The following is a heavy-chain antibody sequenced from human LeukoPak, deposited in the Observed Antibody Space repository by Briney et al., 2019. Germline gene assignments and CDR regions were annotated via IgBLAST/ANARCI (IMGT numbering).Heavy chain of an antibody. D-gene: IGHD3-3*01. J-gene: IGHJ4*02. Sequence: ASVKVSCKASGYTFTGYYMHWVRQAPGQGLEWMGWINPNSGGTNYAQKFQGRVTMTRDTSISTAYMELSRLGSDDTAVYYCARGWTSYDFWSGYYNFDYWGQGTLVTVSS. CDR3: ARGWTSYDFWSGYYNFDY. V-gene: IGHV1-2*02. CDR2: INPNSGGT. CDR1: GYTFTGYY.